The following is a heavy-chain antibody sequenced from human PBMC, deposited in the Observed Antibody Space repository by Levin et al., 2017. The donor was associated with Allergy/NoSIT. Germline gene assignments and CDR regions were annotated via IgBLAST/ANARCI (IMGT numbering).Heavy chain of an antibody. V-gene: IGHV3-23*01. D-gene: IGHD3-16*01. J-gene: IGHJ5*02. CDR3: AKDEYDWGGGYDSFDA. CDR2: VSASGYST. Sequence: PGGSLRLSCAASGSTFSGYAMSWVRQAPGKGLEWVSSVSASGYSTYYADSVKGRFTISRDSSKDTVYLQMNSLGDDDTAVYHCAKDEYDWGGGYDSFDAWGQGTLVTVSS. CDR1: GSTFSGYA.